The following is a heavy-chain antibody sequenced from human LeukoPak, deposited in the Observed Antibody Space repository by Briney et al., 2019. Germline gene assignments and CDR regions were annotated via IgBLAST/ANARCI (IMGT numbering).Heavy chain of an antibody. CDR1: GFTLSSYG. CDR3: AKGYSFFHY. CDR2: ISGSGGST. D-gene: IGHD5-18*01. V-gene: IGHV3-23*01. J-gene: IGHJ4*02. Sequence: GSLRLSCAASGFTLSSYGMSWVREAPGNGLEWVSGISGSGGSTYYADSVKGRFTISRDNSQNTLYLQMSSLRAEDTAVYYWAKGYSFFHYGGQGTLVTVSS.